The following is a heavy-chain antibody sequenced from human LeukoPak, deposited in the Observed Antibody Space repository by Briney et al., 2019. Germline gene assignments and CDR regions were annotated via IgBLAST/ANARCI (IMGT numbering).Heavy chain of an antibody. J-gene: IGHJ4*02. Sequence: GGSLRLSCAASGFTFSSYSMNWVRQAPGKGLEWVSYISSSSSTIYYADSVKGRFTISRDNSKNTVYLQINSLRAEDTAIYYCAKDLNWGGRWGQGTLVTVSS. V-gene: IGHV3-48*01. D-gene: IGHD7-27*01. CDR2: ISSSSSTI. CDR1: GFTFSSYS. CDR3: AKDLNWGGR.